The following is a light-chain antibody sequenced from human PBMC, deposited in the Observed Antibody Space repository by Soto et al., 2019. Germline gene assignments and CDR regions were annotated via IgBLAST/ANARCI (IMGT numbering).Light chain of an antibody. Sequence: QAVVTQPASVSGSPGQSITVSCTGTSSDVGGYNYVSWYQQHPGKAPKLMIYDVSNRPSGVSNRFSGSKSGNTASLTISGLQAEDEADYYCSSYTSSSTRVFDGGTKVTVL. J-gene: IGLJ3*02. CDR3: SSYTSSSTRV. V-gene: IGLV2-14*01. CDR1: SSDVGGYNY. CDR2: DVS.